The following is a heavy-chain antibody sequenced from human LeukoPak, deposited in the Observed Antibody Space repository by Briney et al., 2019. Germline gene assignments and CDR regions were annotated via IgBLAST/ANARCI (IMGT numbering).Heavy chain of an antibody. CDR3: AKDSLPSYGGYFDY. CDR2: MRGSGGNT. D-gene: IGHD3-16*01. V-gene: IGHV3-23*01. Sequence: EGSMRLCCAASEIILSSYAVSWVRQAPGKGLWWVSGMRGSGGNTYYADSVKGRFTISRDISKNTRYLQMNSLRAEDTALYYCAKDSLPSYGGYFDYWGQGTLVTVSS. J-gene: IGHJ4*02. CDR1: EIILSSYA.